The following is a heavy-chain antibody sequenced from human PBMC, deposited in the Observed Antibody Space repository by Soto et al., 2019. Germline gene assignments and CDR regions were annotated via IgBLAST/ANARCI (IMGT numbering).Heavy chain of an antibody. Sequence: QVQLVESGGGVVQPGRSLRLSCAASGFTFSSYGMHWVRQAPGKGLEWVAVIWYDGSNKYYADSVKGRFTISRDNSKNTLYLQMNSLRAEDTAVYYCARVHKAYSSGWFPSQAFDYWGQVTLVTVSS. CDR3: ARVHKAYSSGWFPSQAFDY. D-gene: IGHD6-19*01. CDR1: GFTFSSYG. J-gene: IGHJ4*02. CDR2: IWYDGSNK. V-gene: IGHV3-33*01.